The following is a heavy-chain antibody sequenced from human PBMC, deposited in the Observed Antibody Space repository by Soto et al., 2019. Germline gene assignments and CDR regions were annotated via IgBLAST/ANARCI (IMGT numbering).Heavy chain of an antibody. D-gene: IGHD2-21*01. CDR3: ARDNSYPLDV. Sequence: GGFLRLSCVASDFTFSNRWMHWVRQVPGKGLVWVSHINSDGSSTTYADSVKGRFTISRDNAKKTVYLQMNSLRAEDTAVYFCARDNSYPLDVWGQGTTAPV. CDR2: INSDGSST. V-gene: IGHV3-74*03. CDR1: DFTFSNRW. J-gene: IGHJ6*02.